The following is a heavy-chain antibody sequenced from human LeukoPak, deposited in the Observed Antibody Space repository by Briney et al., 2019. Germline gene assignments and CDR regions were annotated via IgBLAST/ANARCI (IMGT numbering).Heavy chain of an antibody. CDR2: IHSGGST. CDR1: GFTVSSNY. Sequence: GGSLRLSCAASGFTVSSNYMSWVRQAPGKGLEWVSVIHSGGSTYYADSVKGRFTISRDNSKNTLYLQMNSLRAEDTAVYYCYGSGSMVDAFDIWGQGTMVTVSS. D-gene: IGHD3-10*01. J-gene: IGHJ3*02. CDR3: YGSGSMVDAFDI. V-gene: IGHV3-66*01.